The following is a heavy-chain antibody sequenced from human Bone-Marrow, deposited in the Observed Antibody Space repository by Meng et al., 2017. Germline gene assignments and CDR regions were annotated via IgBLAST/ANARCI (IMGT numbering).Heavy chain of an antibody. V-gene: IGHV4-61*01. CDR2: IYYSGST. CDR3: ARADLGSGTDY. Sequence: GSLRLPCTVSGGSVSSGSYYWSWIRQPPGKGLEWIGYIYYSGSTNYNPSLKSRVTISVDTSKNQFSLKLSSVTAADTAVYYCARADLGSGTDYWGQGTLVTVSS. CDR1: GGSVSSGSYY. D-gene: IGHD2-15*01. J-gene: IGHJ4*02.